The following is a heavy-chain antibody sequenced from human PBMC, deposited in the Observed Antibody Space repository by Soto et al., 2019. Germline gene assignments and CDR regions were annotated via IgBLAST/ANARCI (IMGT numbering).Heavy chain of an antibody. V-gene: IGHV5-51*01. CDR2: IYPGDSDT. CDR1: GYTFTDYW. Sequence: GESMKISCQGSGYTFTDYWIGWVRQLPGKGLEWMGIIYPGDSDTRYSPSFQGNVTITVDKSTSTAYLQLNTLRASDSAMSYFARHFCNFRYY. J-gene: IGHJ4*01. CDR3: ARHFCNFRYY.